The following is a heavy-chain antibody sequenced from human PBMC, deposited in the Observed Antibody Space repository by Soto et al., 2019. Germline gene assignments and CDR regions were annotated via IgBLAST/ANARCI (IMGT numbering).Heavy chain of an antibody. CDR3: ARGGITMVRGVIIRYYYYGMDV. Sequence: SETLSLTCAVYGGSFSGYYWSWIRQPPGKGLEWIGEINHSGSTNYNPSLKSRVTISVDTSKNQFSLKRSSVTAADTAVYYCARGGITMVRGVIIRYYYYGMDVWGQGTTVTVSS. V-gene: IGHV4-34*01. CDR2: INHSGST. J-gene: IGHJ6*02. D-gene: IGHD3-10*01. CDR1: GGSFSGYY.